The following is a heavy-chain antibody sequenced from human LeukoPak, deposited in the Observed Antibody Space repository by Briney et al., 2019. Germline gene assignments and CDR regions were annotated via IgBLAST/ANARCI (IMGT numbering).Heavy chain of an antibody. CDR3: ARAPIQIWLHYYFDS. CDR2: INHYGSA. J-gene: IGHJ4*02. D-gene: IGHD5-24*01. V-gene: IGHV4-34*01. CDR1: GGSFSGYY. Sequence: SETLSLTCAVYGGSFSGYYWSWIRQPPGKGLEWIGEINHYGSANYNPSLKSRVTFSVDTSKIQFSLKLTSVTAADTAVYYCARAPIQIWLHYYFDSWGQGTLVTVSS.